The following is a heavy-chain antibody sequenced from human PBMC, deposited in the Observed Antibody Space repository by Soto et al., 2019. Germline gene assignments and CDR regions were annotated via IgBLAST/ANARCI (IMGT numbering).Heavy chain of an antibody. CDR3: AKTLCTAMARGY. CDR1: GFTFSSYA. Sequence: EVQLLESGGGLVQPGGSLRLSCAASGFTFSSYAMSWVRQAPGKGLEWGSAISGSGGSTYYADSVKGRFTISRDNSKNTLYLQMNSLRAEDTDVYYCAKTLCTAMARGYWGQGTLVTVSS. J-gene: IGHJ4*02. CDR2: ISGSGGST. D-gene: IGHD5-18*01. V-gene: IGHV3-23*01.